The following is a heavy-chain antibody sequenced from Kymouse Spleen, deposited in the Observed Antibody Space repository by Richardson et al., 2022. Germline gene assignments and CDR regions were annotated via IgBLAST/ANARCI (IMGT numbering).Heavy chain of an antibody. CDR1: GFTFSSYA. D-gene: IGHD3-10*01. V-gene: IGHV3-23*04. CDR2: ISGSGGST. Sequence: EVQLVESGGGLVQPGGSLRLSCAASGFTFSSYAMSWVRQAPGKGLEWVSAISGSGGSTYYADSVKGRFTISRDNSKNTLYLQMNSLRAEDTAVYYCAGWFGELKYYYYYYGMDVWGQGTTVTVSS. CDR3: AGWFGELKYYYYYYGMDV. J-gene: IGHJ6*02.